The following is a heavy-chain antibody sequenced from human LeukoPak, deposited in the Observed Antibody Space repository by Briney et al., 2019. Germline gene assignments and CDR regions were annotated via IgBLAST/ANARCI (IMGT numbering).Heavy chain of an antibody. CDR3: ARLHKIQLWYDLFDY. CDR2: IYTSGST. V-gene: IGHV4-61*02. J-gene: IGHJ4*02. D-gene: IGHD5-18*01. CDR1: GGSISSGSYY. Sequence: PSETLSLTCTVSGGSISSGSYYWSWIRQPAGKGLEWIGRIYTSGSTNYNPSLKSRVTISVDTSKNQFSLKLSSVTAADTAVYYCARLHKIQLWYDLFDYWGQGTLVTVSS.